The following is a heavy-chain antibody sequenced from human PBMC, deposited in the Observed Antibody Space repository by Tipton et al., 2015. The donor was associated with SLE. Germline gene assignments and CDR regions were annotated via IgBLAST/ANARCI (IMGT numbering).Heavy chain of an antibody. CDR1: GASITSLNW. J-gene: IGHJ5*01. V-gene: IGHV4-4*02. Sequence: TLSLTCTVSGASITSLNWWTWVRQPPGKGLEWLGEVHHNGSTYYNPSLRSRVAVSMDTSRNQFSLRLKSVTAADTAVYYCATGHFDFWGQGRLVTVSS. CDR3: ATGHFDF. CDR2: VHHNGST. D-gene: IGHD1-1*01.